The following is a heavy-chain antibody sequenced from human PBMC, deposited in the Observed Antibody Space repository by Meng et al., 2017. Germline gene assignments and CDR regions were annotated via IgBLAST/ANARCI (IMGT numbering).Heavy chain of an antibody. J-gene: IGHJ4*02. CDR1: GGSISSSNW. V-gene: IGHV4-4*02. Sequence: APLKGAGPGLVKPSGTLSLPCAVSGGSISSSNWWSWVRQPPGKGLEWIGEIYHSGSTNYNPSLKSRVTISVDKSKNQFSLKLSSVTAADTAVYYCARAGVGYYDSSGPYSYWGQGTLVTVSS. CDR3: ARAGVGYYDSSGPYSY. D-gene: IGHD3-22*01. CDR2: IYHSGST.